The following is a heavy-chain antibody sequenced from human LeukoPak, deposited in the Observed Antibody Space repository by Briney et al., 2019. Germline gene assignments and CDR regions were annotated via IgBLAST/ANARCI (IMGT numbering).Heavy chain of an antibody. CDR2: ISGGTDST. Sequence: GGSLRLSCATSGFTFSTYAMSRVRQAPGKGLEWVSAISGGTDSTYYTDSVKGRFTISRDTAKNTLYLQMNSLRAEDTAVYYCVQQYSSIWSVGDSWGQGTLVTVSS. CDR3: VQQYSSIWSVGDS. V-gene: IGHV3-23*01. J-gene: IGHJ4*02. CDR1: GFTFSTYA. D-gene: IGHD6-13*01.